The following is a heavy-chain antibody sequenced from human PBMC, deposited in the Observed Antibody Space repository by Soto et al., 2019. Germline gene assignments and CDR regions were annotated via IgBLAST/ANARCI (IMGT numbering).Heavy chain of an antibody. V-gene: IGHV3-23*01. CDR3: APHVHCSGGSCHYDAFDI. J-gene: IGHJ3*02. D-gene: IGHD2-15*01. CDR1: GFIFGNYM. Sequence: EVQLLESGGGLVQPGESLRLSCAVSGFIFGNYMMTWVRQAPGKGLEWVSTIRDGGESTYYADSVKGRFTISRDNSKNTLYLQMDSRGGEDTAVYYCAPHVHCSGGSCHYDAFDIRGQGTMVTVSS. CDR2: IRDGGEST.